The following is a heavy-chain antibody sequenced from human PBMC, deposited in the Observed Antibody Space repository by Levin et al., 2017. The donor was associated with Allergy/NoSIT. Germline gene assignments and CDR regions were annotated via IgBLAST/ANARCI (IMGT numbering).Heavy chain of an antibody. CDR3: AKDAGGIYYFDY. D-gene: IGHD2-15*01. CDR2: ISGSGGST. CDR1: GFTFSSYA. J-gene: IGHJ4*02. Sequence: SGESLKISCAASGFTFSSYAMSWVRQAPGKGLEWVSAISGSGGSTYYADSVKGRFTISRDNSKNTLYLQMNSLRAEDTAVYYCAKDAGGIYYFDYWGQGTLVTVSS. V-gene: IGHV3-23*01.